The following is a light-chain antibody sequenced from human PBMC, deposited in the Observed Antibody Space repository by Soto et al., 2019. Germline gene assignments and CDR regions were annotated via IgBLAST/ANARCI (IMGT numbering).Light chain of an antibody. V-gene: IGKV3-20*01. Sequence: EIVLTQSPDTLSLSPGERATLSCRASQSVSSDYLAWFQQKPGQAPRLLIFGASNRDTGIPDRFSGSGSGTDFTLTISRLEPEDFAMYYCQQYGSSPGTFGQGTKVEVK. CDR1: QSVSSDY. CDR3: QQYGSSPGT. J-gene: IGKJ1*01. CDR2: GAS.